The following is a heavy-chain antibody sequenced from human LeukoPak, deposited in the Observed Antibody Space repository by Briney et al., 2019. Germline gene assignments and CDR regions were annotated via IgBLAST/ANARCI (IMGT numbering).Heavy chain of an antibody. V-gene: IGHV3-33*01. J-gene: IGHJ6*02. CDR3: ARGPLWFGELLDYYYGMDV. D-gene: IGHD3-10*01. CDR1: GFTFSSYG. Sequence: GGSLRLSCAASGFTFSSYGMHWVRQAPGKGLEWVAVIWYDGSNKYYADSVKGRFTISRDNFKNTLYLQMNSLRAEDTAVYYCARGPLWFGELLDYYYGMDVWGQGTTVTVSS. CDR2: IWYDGSNK.